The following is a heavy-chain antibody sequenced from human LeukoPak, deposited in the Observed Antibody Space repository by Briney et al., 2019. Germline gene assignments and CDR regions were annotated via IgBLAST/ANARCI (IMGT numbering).Heavy chain of an antibody. D-gene: IGHD6-6*01. Sequence: SETLSLTCSVSGTSISRGYYWSWIRQPPGKGLEWIPSVYYSGSTDYNPSLKSPVTMSVDTSKNPFSLKLSSVTDADTAVYYCARGSSREARPFDYWGQGTLVTVSS. CDR1: GTSISRGYY. CDR3: ARGSSREARPFDY. J-gene: IGHJ4*02. CDR2: VYYSGST. V-gene: IGHV4-38-2*02.